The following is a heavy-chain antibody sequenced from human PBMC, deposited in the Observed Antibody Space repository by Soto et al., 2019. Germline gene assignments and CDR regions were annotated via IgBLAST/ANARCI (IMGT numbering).Heavy chain of an antibody. D-gene: IGHD2-15*01. CDR3: ARHSDCSGGSCYSEYFAVGNWFDP. V-gene: IGHV4-39*01. Sequence: QLQLQESGPGLVKPSETLSLTCTVSGGSISSGRYYWGWIRQPPGKGLEWIGSIYYSGSTYSNPSLKSRVTIFVDTSKNLFSLRLSSVTAADTAVYYCARHSDCSGGSCYSEYFAVGNWFDPWGQGTLVTVSS. J-gene: IGHJ5*02. CDR2: IYYSGST. CDR1: GGSISSGRYY.